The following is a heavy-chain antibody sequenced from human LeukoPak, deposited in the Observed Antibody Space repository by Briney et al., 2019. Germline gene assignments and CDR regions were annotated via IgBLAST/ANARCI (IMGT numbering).Heavy chain of an antibody. CDR1: GSSVSSGTYY. J-gene: IGHJ4*02. CDR2: TYYSGSY. CDR3: AREIATAGILNFDY. V-gene: IGHV4-61*01. D-gene: IGHD6-13*01. Sequence: SATLSLTSTVSGSSVSSGTYYWSWIRQPPGKGLGWIGYTYYSGSYNYNPSLKSGVTISVATSKNQFPLRLRSVTAADTAVYYCAREIATAGILNFDYWGQGALVTVSS.